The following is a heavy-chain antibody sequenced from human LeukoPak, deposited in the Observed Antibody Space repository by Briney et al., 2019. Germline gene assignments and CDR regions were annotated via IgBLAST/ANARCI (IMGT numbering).Heavy chain of an antibody. CDR1: GFTFSSYA. D-gene: IGHD1-26*01. Sequence: GRSLRLSCAASGFTFSSYAMHWVRQAPGKGLEWVAVISYDGSNKYYADSVKGRFTISRDNSKNTLYLQMNSLRAEDTAVYYCAREISGERTYYFDYWGQGTLVTVSS. CDR3: AREISGERTYYFDY. J-gene: IGHJ4*02. V-gene: IGHV3-30-3*01. CDR2: ISYDGSNK.